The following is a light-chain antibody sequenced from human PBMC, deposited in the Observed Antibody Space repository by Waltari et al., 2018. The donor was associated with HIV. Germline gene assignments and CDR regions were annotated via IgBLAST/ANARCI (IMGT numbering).Light chain of an antibody. Sequence: QSLLTQPPSVSGAPGQRVTIPCTGSSANIGAGYAVNWYHQVPGTAPKLVIYANNNRASGVPDRFSGSKFGPSASLAITGLQAEDEGTYYCQSYDSGSSGSVFGGGIKLTVL. CDR1: SANIGAGYA. V-gene: IGLV1-40*01. CDR3: QSYDSGSSGSV. J-gene: IGLJ2*01. CDR2: ANN.